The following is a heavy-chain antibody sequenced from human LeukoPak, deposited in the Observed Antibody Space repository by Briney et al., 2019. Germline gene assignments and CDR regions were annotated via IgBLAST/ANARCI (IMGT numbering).Heavy chain of an antibody. CDR3: ARVVTPVYYYYMDV. CDR1: GYTFTSYD. CDR2: MNPNSGNT. V-gene: IGHV1-8*01. Sequence: ASVKVSCKGSGYTFTSYDINWVRQATGQGLEWMGWMNPNSGNTGYAQKFQGRVTMTRDTSISTAYMELSRLRSDDTAVYYCARVVTPVYYYYMDVWGKGTTVTVSS. J-gene: IGHJ6*03. D-gene: IGHD4-23*01.